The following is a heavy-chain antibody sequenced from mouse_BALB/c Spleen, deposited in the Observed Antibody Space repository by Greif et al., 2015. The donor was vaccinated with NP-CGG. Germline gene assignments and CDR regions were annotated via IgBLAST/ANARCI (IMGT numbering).Heavy chain of an antibody. CDR2: ISSGGSYT. CDR1: GFTFRSYG. Sequence: EVMLVESGGDLVKPGGSLKLSCAASGFTFRSYGMSWVRQTPDKRLEWVATISSGGSYTYYPDSVKGRFTISRDNAKNTLYLQMSSLKSEDTAMYYCARQRNYGSRNYYAMDYWGQGTSVTVSS. CDR3: ARQRNYGSRNYYAMDY. J-gene: IGHJ4*01. D-gene: IGHD1-1*01. V-gene: IGHV5-6*01.